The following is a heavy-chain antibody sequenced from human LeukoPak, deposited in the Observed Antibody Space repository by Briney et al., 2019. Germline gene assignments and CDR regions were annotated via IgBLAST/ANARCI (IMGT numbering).Heavy chain of an antibody. Sequence: GASVKLSCTASGYTFTSYGISWVRHAPGQGLEWMGWISAYNGNTNYAQKLQGRVTMTTDTSTSTAYMEVRSLRSDDTAVYYCARDLGSGWQRNFDYWGQGTLVTVSS. V-gene: IGHV1-18*01. CDR3: ARDLGSGWQRNFDY. CDR2: ISAYNGNT. CDR1: GYTFTSYG. J-gene: IGHJ4*02. D-gene: IGHD6-19*01.